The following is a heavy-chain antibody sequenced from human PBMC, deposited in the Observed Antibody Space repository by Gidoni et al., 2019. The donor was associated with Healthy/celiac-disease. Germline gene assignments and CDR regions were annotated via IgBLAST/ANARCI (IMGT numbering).Heavy chain of an antibody. V-gene: IGHV1-69*01. CDR3: ASLWGYYDSSPRGAFDI. D-gene: IGHD3-22*01. Sequence: QVQLVQSGAGVKKPGSSVKVFCKASGGHFSSYAISWLRQAPGQGLEWMGGIIPIFGTANYAQKFQGRATITADESTSTASMELSSLRSEDTAVYYCASLWGYYDSSPRGAFDILGKGTMVTVSS. CDR1: GGHFSSYA. J-gene: IGHJ3*02. CDR2: IIPIFGTA.